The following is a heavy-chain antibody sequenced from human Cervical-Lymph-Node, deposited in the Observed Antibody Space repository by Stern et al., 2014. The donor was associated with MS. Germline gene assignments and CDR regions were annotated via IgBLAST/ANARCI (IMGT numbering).Heavy chain of an antibody. Sequence: EVQLVESGGGLVQPGGSLRLSCAASGFTFSSAWMYWVRQAPGKGLVCVSRINIDGSSTYYADSVKGRFNTSRDNAKSTLYLQMNSLRAEDTAVYYCTSGNYGMDVWGQGTTVTVYS. J-gene: IGHJ6*02. D-gene: IGHD1-26*01. CDR2: INIDGSST. V-gene: IGHV3-74*01. CDR3: TSGNYGMDV. CDR1: GFTFSSAW.